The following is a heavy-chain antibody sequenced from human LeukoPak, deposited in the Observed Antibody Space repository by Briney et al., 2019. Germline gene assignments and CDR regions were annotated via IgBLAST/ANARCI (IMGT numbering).Heavy chain of an antibody. D-gene: IGHD2-21*01. J-gene: IGHJ4*02. CDR3: ARAFSYSKGKIDY. CDR2: INHSGST. CDR1: GGSFSGYY. V-gene: IGHV4-34*01. Sequence: SETLSVTCAVYGGSFSGYYWSWIRQPPGKGLEWIGEINHSGSTNYNPSLKSRVTMSVDTSKNQFSLKLSSVTAADTAVYYCARAFSYSKGKIDYWGQGTLVTVSS.